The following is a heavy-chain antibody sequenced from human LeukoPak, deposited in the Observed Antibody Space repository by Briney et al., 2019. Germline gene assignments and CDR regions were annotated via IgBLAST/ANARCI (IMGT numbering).Heavy chain of an antibody. Sequence: SVKVSCKASRGTFSSYAISWVRQAPGQGLEWMGRIIPILGIANYAQKFQGRVTITADKSTSTAYMELSSLRSEDTAVYYCARENYYDSSGYHWGNDAFDIWGQGTMVTVSS. CDR2: IIPILGIA. D-gene: IGHD3-22*01. CDR1: RGTFSSYA. V-gene: IGHV1-69*04. CDR3: ARENYYDSSGYHWGNDAFDI. J-gene: IGHJ3*02.